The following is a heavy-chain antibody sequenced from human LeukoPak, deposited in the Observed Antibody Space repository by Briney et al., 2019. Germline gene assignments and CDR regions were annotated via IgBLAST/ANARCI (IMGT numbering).Heavy chain of an antibody. CDR1: GGSISSNSYY. CDR2: INHSGST. J-gene: IGHJ4*02. D-gene: IGHD2-15*01. V-gene: IGHV4-39*07. CDR3: ARGLEVVAALRFDY. Sequence: SETLSLTCAVSGGSISSNSYYWGWIRQPPGKGLEWIGEINHSGSTNYNPSLKSRVTISVDTSKNQFSLKLSSVTAADTAVYYCARGLEVVAALRFDYWGQGTLVTVSS.